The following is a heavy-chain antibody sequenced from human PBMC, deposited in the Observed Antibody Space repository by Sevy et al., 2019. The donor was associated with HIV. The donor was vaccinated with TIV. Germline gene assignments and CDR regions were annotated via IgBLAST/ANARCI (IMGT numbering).Heavy chain of an antibody. J-gene: IGHJ4*02. Sequence: GGSLRLSCAASGFTFSSYGMHWVRQAPGKGLEWVAVISYDGSNKYYADSVKGRFTISRDNSKNTLYLQMNSLIAEDTAVYYCAKSQRDFVYWELLSFDYWGQRTLVTVSS. CDR3: AKSQRDFVYWELLSFDY. V-gene: IGHV3-30*18. D-gene: IGHD1-26*01. CDR1: GFTFSSYG. CDR2: ISYDGSNK.